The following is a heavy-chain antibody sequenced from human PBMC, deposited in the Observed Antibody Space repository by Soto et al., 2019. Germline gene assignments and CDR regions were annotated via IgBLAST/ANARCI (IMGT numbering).Heavy chain of an antibody. J-gene: IGHJ4*02. V-gene: IGHV1-3*01. CDR3: AIDPATLAAAGQWGERYYFDY. Sequence: ASVKVSCKASGYTFTSYDINWVRQATGQRLEWMGWINASNGNTKYSQKFQGRVTITRDTSASTAYMELSSLRSEDTAVYYCAIDPATLAAAGQWGERYYFDYWGQGTLVTVSS. D-gene: IGHD6-13*01. CDR2: INASNGNT. CDR1: GYTFTSYD.